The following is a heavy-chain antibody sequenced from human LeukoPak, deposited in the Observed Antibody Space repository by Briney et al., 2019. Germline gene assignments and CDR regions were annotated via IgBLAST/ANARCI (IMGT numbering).Heavy chain of an antibody. CDR3: ARGDDAFDI. CDR1: GFAFSSYS. V-gene: IGHV3-48*01. J-gene: IGHJ3*02. CDR2: ISSSSSTI. Sequence: GGSLRLSCAASGFAFSSYSMNWVRQAPGKGLEWVSYISSSSSTIYYADSVKGRFTISRDNAKNSLYLQMNRLRAEDTAVYYCARGDDAFDIWGQGTMVTVSS.